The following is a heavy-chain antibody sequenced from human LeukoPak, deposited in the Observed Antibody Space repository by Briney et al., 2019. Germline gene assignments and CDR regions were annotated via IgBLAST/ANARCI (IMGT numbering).Heavy chain of an antibody. Sequence: GGSLRLSCAASGFTLSSYAMNWVRQAPGKGLEWVSAISGSGGSTYYADSVKGRFTISRDNSKNTLYLQMNGLRAEDTAVYYCAKDPIAAAGKRGGFDYWGQGTLVTVSS. D-gene: IGHD6-13*01. J-gene: IGHJ4*02. CDR3: AKDPIAAAGKRGGFDY. V-gene: IGHV3-23*01. CDR1: GFTLSSYA. CDR2: ISGSGGST.